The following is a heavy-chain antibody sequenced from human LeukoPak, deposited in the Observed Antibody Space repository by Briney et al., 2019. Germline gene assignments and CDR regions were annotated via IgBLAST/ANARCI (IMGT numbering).Heavy chain of an antibody. J-gene: IGHJ4*02. Sequence: GALRLSCAASGFTFSSYGMHWVRQAPGKGLEWVAVIWYDGSNKYYADSVKGRFTIPRDNSKNTLYLQMNSLRAEDTAVYYCARDRSGRAGGWYVFHYWGQGTLVTVSS. D-gene: IGHD6-19*01. CDR1: GFTFSSYG. CDR3: ARDRSGRAGGWYVFHY. V-gene: IGHV3-33*01. CDR2: IWYDGSNK.